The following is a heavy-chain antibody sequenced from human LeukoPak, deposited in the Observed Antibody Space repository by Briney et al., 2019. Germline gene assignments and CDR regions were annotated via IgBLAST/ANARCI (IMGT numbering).Heavy chain of an antibody. Sequence: GGSLRLSCTVSGFTVSGNSMSWVRQAPGKGLEWVSFIYSDNTHYSDSVKGRFTISRDNSKNTLYLQMNSLRAEDTAVYYCARRDGAYSHPYDYWGQGTLVTVSS. J-gene: IGHJ4*02. D-gene: IGHD4-23*01. V-gene: IGHV3-53*01. CDR1: GFTVSGNS. CDR3: ARRDGAYSHPYDY. CDR2: IYSDNT.